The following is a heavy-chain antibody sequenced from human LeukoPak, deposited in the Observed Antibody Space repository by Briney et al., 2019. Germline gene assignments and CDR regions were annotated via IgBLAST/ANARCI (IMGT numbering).Heavy chain of an antibody. V-gene: IGHV1-69*13. CDR3: ARGKYSYSPFDY. CDR2: IIPIFGTA. Sequence: VASVKVSCKASGGTFSSYAISWVRQAPGQGLEWMGGIIPIFGTANYAQKFQGRVTITADESTSTAYMELSSLRSEDTAVYYCARGKYSYSPFDYWGQGTLVTVSS. CDR1: GGTFSSYA. D-gene: IGHD5-18*01. J-gene: IGHJ4*02.